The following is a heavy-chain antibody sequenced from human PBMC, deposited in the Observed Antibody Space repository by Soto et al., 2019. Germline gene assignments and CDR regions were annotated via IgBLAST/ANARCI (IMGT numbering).Heavy chain of an antibody. CDR1: GYRFTSHW. J-gene: IGHJ6*02. D-gene: IGHD3-3*01. V-gene: IGHV5-10-1*01. CDR3: ARGEGITTFGVYGFDV. Sequence: GESLKISCVASGYRFTSHWISWLRQMPGKGLEWMGRTDPSDSFTQYNPSFQGHVTISGDKSLSTAYLQWSSLKASDTAIYYCARGEGITTFGVYGFDVWGQGASVTVSS. CDR2: TDPSDSFT.